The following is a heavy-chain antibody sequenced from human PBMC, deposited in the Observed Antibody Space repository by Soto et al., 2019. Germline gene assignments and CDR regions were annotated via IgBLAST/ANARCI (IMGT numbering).Heavy chain of an antibody. V-gene: IGHV4-59*01. CDR2: NHYSGNS. D-gene: IGHD3-9*01. CDR1: GASISSDY. J-gene: IGHJ4*02. CDR3: ARGKVAMNILSD. Sequence: QVQLQESGPGLVKPSETLSLTCTVSGASISSDYWSWIRQPPGKGLERIGFNHYSGNSNYNPSIRSRVTTAVDTSTNQVSQRLTSVTAADTVIYYGARGKVAMNILSDWGQGILVTVYS.